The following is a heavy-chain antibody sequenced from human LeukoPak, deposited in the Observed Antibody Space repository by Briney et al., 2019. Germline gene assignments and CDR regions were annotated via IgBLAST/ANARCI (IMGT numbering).Heavy chain of an antibody. CDR3: ARERAMADY. V-gene: IGHV1-3*04. J-gene: IGHJ4*02. CDR2: INTGNGNT. Sequence: ASVKVSCKASGYIFTNYPIHWVRQAPGQRLEWMGWINTGNGNTKYSQKFEGRVTVTRDTSATAAYMELSSLRSEDTAVYYCARERAMADYWGQGTLVTVSS. D-gene: IGHD5-18*01. CDR1: GYIFTNYP.